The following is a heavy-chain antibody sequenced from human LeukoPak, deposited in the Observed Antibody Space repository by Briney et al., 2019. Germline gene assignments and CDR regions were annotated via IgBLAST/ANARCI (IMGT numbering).Heavy chain of an antibody. D-gene: IGHD3-3*01. CDR3: AKTPDYDFWSGNFDY. CDR2: ISGSGGST. V-gene: IGHV3-23*01. CDR1: GFTFSSYA. J-gene: IGHJ4*02. Sequence: GGSLRLSCAASGFTFSSYAMSWVRQAPGKGLEWVSAISGSGGSTYYADSVKGRFTISRDNSKNTLYLQMNSLRDEDTAVYYCAKTPDYDFWSGNFDYWGQGTLVTVSS.